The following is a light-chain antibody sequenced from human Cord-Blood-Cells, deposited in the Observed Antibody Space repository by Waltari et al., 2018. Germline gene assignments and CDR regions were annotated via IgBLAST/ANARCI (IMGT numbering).Light chain of an antibody. J-gene: IGLJ2*01. CDR2: DVS. CDR3: SSYTSSSTKV. Sequence: QSALTQPASVSGSPGQSITISCTGTSSDVGGYNYVSWYQQHPGKAPKLMIYDVSKRPSGVYNRVSGSKSGNTASLTISGLQAEDEADYYCSSYTSSSTKVFGGGTKLTVL. V-gene: IGLV2-14*01. CDR1: SSDVGGYNY.